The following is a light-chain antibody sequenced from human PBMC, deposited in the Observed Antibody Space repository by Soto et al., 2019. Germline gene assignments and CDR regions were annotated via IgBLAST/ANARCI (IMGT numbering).Light chain of an antibody. CDR2: DAS. V-gene: IGKV1-5*01. CDR3: QQYNDYWT. J-gene: IGKJ1*01. CDR1: QIITTW. Sequence: DIQMTQSPSTLSASVGDRVVITCRASQIITTWLAWYQQKPGKAPKLLIYDASSLESGVPSRFSGSGSGTEFTLTISRLQHDDFATYYCQQYNDYWTFGQGTKV.